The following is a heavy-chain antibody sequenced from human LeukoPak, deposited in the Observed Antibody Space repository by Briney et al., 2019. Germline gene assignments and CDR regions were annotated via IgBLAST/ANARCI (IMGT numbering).Heavy chain of an antibody. J-gene: IGHJ6*03. CDR2: IYYSGST. CDR1: GGSISSYY. CDR3: ARRTYYYDSSGYYYYYMDV. D-gene: IGHD3-22*01. V-gene: IGHV4-59*08. Sequence: PSETLSRTCTVSGGSISSYYWSWIRQPPGKGLEWIGYIYYSGSTNYNPPLKSRVTISVDTSKNQFSLKLSSVTAADTAVYFCARRTYYYDSSGYYYYYMDVWGKGTTVTVSS.